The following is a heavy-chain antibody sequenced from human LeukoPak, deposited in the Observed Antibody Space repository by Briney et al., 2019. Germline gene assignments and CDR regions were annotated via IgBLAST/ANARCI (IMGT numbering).Heavy chain of an antibody. D-gene: IGHD6-19*01. CDR1: GGTFSSYA. CDR3: ARGVPWLVFDN. Sequence: ASVKVSCKASGGTFSSYAISWVRQAPGQGLEWMGGIIPIFGATNFAQRFQGRVTLTADESTSTVFMELNSLRSEDTAVYYCARGVPWLVFDNWGQGTLVTVSS. CDR2: IIPIFGAT. V-gene: IGHV1-69*13. J-gene: IGHJ4*02.